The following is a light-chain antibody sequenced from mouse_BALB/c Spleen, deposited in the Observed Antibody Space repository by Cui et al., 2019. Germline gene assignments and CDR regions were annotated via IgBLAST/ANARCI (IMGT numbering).Light chain of an antibody. CDR1: QSLLYSSNQKNS. Sequence: EIGMSQSPSSVAVSVGEKDTMSCKSSQSLLYSSNQKNSLAWSQQKPGQSPKLLIYWASTRESGVPDRFTGSGSGTDFTLTISSVKAEDLAVYYCQQYYSALTFGAGTKLELK. CDR2: WAS. J-gene: IGKJ5*01. V-gene: IGKV8-30*01. CDR3: QQYYSALT.